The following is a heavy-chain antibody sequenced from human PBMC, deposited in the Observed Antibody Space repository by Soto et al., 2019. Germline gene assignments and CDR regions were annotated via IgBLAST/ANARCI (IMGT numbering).Heavy chain of an antibody. CDR2: IYYSGST. Sequence: PSETLSLTCTVSGGSISSGDYYWSWIRQPPGKGLEWIGYIYYSGSTYYNPSLKSRVTISIDTSKNQFSLKLCSVTAADTAVYYCAIQGYCSGCSCYWAGVDYWGQGTLVTVSS. D-gene: IGHD2-15*01. V-gene: IGHV4-30-4*01. CDR1: GGSISSGDYY. J-gene: IGHJ4*02. CDR3: AIQGYCSGCSCYWAGVDY.